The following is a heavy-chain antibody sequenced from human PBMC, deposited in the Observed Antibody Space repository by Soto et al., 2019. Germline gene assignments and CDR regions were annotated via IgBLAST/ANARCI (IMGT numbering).Heavy chain of an antibody. CDR1: GYTFTNYG. J-gene: IGHJ5*02. D-gene: IGHD3-10*01. CDR2: VSPYNGNT. V-gene: IGHV1-18*01. CDR3: ARDVGGYFDP. Sequence: QVQLVQSGAEVKKPGASVKVSCEASGYTFTNYGITWVRQAPGQGLEWMGWVSPYNGNTNYEQKFQGRVIMTTDTSTYTAYMELRNLRSDDTAVYYCARDVGGYFDPCGQGTLVTVSS.